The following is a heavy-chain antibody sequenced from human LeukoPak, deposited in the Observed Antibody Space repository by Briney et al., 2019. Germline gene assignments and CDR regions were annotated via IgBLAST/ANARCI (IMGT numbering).Heavy chain of an antibody. CDR1: GGSISSGGYY. CDR3: ARVDQQLANDLRYYYYYMDV. V-gene: IGHV4-31*03. Sequence: SQTLSLTCTVSGGSISSGGYYWSWIRQHPGKGLEWIGYIYYSGSTYYNPSLKSRVTISVDTSKNQFSLRLSSVTAADTAVYYRARVDQQLANDLRYYYYYMDVWGKGTTVTVSS. CDR2: IYYSGST. D-gene: IGHD6-6*01. J-gene: IGHJ6*03.